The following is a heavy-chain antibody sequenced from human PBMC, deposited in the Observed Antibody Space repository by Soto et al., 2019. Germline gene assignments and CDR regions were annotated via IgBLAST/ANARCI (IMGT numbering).Heavy chain of an antibody. CDR2: IYYSGST. D-gene: IGHD6-13*01. V-gene: IGHV4-59*01. CDR3: ASEAPRSSSWHRHAFDI. Sequence: SETLSLTCTVSGGSISSYYWSWIRQPPGKGLEWIGYIYYSGSTNYNPSLKSRVTISVDTSKNQFSLKLSSVTAADTAVYYCASEAPRSSSWHRHAFDIWGQGTMVTVSS. CDR1: GGSISSYY. J-gene: IGHJ3*02.